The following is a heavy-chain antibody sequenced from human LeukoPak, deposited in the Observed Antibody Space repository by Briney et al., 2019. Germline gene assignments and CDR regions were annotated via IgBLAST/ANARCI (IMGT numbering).Heavy chain of an antibody. D-gene: IGHD3-22*01. V-gene: IGHV3-30*04. J-gene: IGHJ3*02. CDR3: ARDKEGPYYYERGRDAFDI. CDR2: ISVDTRNT. CDR1: GFTVISYP. Sequence: PGGSLRLSCTASGFTVISYPMHWVRQAPGKGLEWMAVISVDTRNTYYADSVRGRFTISRDSSKNTVYLEMKSLRPEDTAVYYCARDKEGPYYYERGRDAFDIWGQGTTVIVSS.